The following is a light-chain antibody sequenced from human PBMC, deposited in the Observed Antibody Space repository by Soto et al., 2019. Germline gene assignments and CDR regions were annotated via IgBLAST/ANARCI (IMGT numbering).Light chain of an antibody. Sequence: QSVLTQPPSVSGAPGQTITISCTGSSSNIGADFGVHWYQQLPGAAPKLVIFVNTNRPSGVPDRFSGSKSGTSASLAITGLQAEDEADYYCAAWDDSLNGLYVFGTGTKLTVL. CDR1: SSNIGADFG. J-gene: IGLJ1*01. V-gene: IGLV1-40*01. CDR2: VNT. CDR3: AAWDDSLNGLYV.